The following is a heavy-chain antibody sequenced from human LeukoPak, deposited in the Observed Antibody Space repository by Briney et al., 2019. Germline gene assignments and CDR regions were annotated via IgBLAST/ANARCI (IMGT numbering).Heavy chain of an antibody. CDR3: AKGKQWLVAGGVDY. J-gene: IGHJ4*02. CDR1: GFTFSSYA. D-gene: IGHD6-19*01. V-gene: IGHV3-23*01. Sequence: GSLRLSCAASGFTFSSYAMSWVRQAPGKGLEWVSAISGSGGSTYYADSVKGRFTISRDNSKNTLYLQMNSLRAEDTAVYYCAKGKQWLVAGGVDYWGQGTLVTVSS. CDR2: ISGSGGST.